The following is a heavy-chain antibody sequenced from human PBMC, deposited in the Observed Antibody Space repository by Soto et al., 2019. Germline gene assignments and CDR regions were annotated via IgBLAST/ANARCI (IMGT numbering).Heavy chain of an antibody. J-gene: IGHJ5*02. CDR1: GGTLSTFP. CDR3: ARRTVLLNFDP. D-gene: IGHD3-10*01. V-gene: IGHV1-69*01. CDR2: IIPIFGTA. Sequence: QVQLVQSGAEVKKPGSSVKVSCKASGGTLSTFPFSWVRQALGQGLEWMGGIIPIFGTANYAQKFQGRVPITADESTSTAYMELSSLRSEDTAVYYCARRTVLLNFDPWGQGTLVTVSS.